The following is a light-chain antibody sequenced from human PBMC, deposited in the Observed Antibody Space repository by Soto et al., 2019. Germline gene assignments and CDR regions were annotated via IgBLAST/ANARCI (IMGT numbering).Light chain of an antibody. V-gene: IGKV3-15*01. J-gene: IGKJ1*01. CDR2: GAS. CDR3: QQYNNWRPQT. Sequence: EIVMTQSPATLSVSPGERATLSCRASQSVSSNLAWYHQKPGQAPRLLIYGASTRATGIPARFSGSGSGTEFTLTISSLQSEDFAVYYCQQYNNWRPQTFGQGTKVEIK. CDR1: QSVSSN.